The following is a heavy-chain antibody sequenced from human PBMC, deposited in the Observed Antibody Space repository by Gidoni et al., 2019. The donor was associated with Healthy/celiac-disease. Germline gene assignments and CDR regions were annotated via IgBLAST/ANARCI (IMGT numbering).Heavy chain of an antibody. J-gene: IGHJ4*02. D-gene: IGHD3-3*01. CDR3: ARGRFCPY. Sequence: QVQLQQWCAGLLKPPETLSLTCAVYGGSFSGYYWSWIRQPPGEGLEWIGEINHSGSTNYNPSLKSRVTISVDTSKNQFSLKLSAVTAADTAVYYCARGRFCPYWGQGTLVTVSS. CDR1: GGSFSGYY. CDR2: INHSGST. V-gene: IGHV4-34*01.